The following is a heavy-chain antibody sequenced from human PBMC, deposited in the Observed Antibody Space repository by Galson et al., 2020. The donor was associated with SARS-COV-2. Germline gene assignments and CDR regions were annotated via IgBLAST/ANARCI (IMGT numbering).Heavy chain of an antibody. Sequence: GGSLRLSCAASGFTFSSYGMHWVRQAPGKGLEWVAVIWYDGSNKYYADSVKGRFTISRDNSKNTLYLQMNSLRAEDTAVYYCARSLTYYYMDVWGKGTTVTVSS. V-gene: IGHV3-33*01. CDR2: IWYDGSNK. CDR3: ARSLTYYYMDV. CDR1: GFTFSSYG. J-gene: IGHJ6*03.